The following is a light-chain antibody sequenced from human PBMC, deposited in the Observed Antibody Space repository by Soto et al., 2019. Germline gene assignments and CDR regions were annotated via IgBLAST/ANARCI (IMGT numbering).Light chain of an antibody. V-gene: IGKV1-39*01. CDR2: AAS. CDR3: QQSYSSPPT. CDR1: QSISSY. J-gene: IGKJ1*01. Sequence: DVQLPPSPSSLSASVGDRGTITFRASQSISSYLNWYQQKPGKAPKLLIFAASSLQSGVPSRFSGSRSGPDFTLTISSLQPEDFATYYCQQSYSSPPTFGQGTKVDIK.